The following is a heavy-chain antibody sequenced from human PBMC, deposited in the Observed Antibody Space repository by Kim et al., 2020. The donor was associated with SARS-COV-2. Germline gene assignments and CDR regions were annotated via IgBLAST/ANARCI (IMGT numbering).Heavy chain of an antibody. V-gene: IGHV1-3*01. CDR2: INAGNGNT. Sequence: ASVKVSCKASGYTFTSYAMHWVRQAPGQRLEWMGWINAGNGNTKYSQKFQGRVTITRDTSASTAYMELSSLRSEDTAVYYCARAQDYGDLSYWGQGTLVTVSS. D-gene: IGHD4-17*01. CDR1: GYTFTSYA. J-gene: IGHJ4*02. CDR3: ARAQDYGDLSY.